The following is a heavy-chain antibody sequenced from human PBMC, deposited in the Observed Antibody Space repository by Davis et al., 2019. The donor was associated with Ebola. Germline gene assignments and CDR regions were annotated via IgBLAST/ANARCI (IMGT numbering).Heavy chain of an antibody. CDR1: GYTFTSHD. J-gene: IGHJ4*02. V-gene: IGHV1-8*01. CDR2: MNPNSGNT. Sequence: AASVKVSCKASGYTFTSHDINWVRQATGQGLEWVGWMNPNSGNTGYAQKFQGRVTMTRNTSINTAYMELSSLRSEDTAVYFCARDSSGVVGANDFDYRGQGSLVTVSS. CDR3: ARDSSGVVGANDFDY. D-gene: IGHD1-26*01.